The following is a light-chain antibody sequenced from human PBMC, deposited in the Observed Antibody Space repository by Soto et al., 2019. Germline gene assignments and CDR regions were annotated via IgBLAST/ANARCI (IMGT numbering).Light chain of an antibody. J-gene: IGKJ2*01. V-gene: IGKV3-20*01. Sequence: EIVLTQSPGTLSLSPGERATLSCRASQSVSSSYLAWYQQKPGQTPRLLIYGASSRATGIPDRFSGSGSETDFNLTISRLEPEDFAAYYCQQYGSSSYTFGQGIKLEIK. CDR1: QSVSSSY. CDR3: QQYGSSSYT. CDR2: GAS.